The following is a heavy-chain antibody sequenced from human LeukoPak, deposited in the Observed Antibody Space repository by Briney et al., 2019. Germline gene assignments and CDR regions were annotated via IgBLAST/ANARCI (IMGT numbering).Heavy chain of an antibody. V-gene: IGHV1-18*01. CDR2: ISGYNGNT. J-gene: IGHJ3*02. D-gene: IGHD6-19*01. CDR1: GYTFSNFG. Sequence: GASVKVSCKASGYTFSNFGISWVRQAPGQGLEWMGWISGYNGNTNYAQNLQDRVTMTADRSTSTAYMELRSLRSDDTAVYYCARLRIVAGTDALDIWGRGTMVTVSS. CDR3: ARLRIVAGTDALDI.